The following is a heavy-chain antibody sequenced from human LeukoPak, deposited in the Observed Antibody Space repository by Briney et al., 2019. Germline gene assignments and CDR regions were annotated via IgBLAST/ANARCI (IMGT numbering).Heavy chain of an antibody. D-gene: IGHD3-16*02. CDR2: IIPIFGTA. CDR3: ARTLYDYVWGSYRPYYFDY. Sequence: SVKVSCKASGGXFSSYAISWVRQAPGQGLKWMGGIIPIFGTANYAQKFQGRVTITADESTSTAYMELSSLRSEDTAVYYCARTLYDYVWGSYRPYYFDYWGQGTLVTVSS. V-gene: IGHV1-69*13. CDR1: GGXFSSYA. J-gene: IGHJ4*02.